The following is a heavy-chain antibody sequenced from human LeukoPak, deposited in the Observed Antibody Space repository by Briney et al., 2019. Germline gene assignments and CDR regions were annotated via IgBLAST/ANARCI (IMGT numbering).Heavy chain of an antibody. J-gene: IGHJ4*02. CDR3: ARDPAAWDY. Sequence: GGSLRLSCAASTLTFGNYWMSWVRQAPGKGLEWVANIEEDGSEEYYVDSVKGRFTISRDNTKNSLYLQMNSLRAEDTAVYYCARDPAAWDYWGQGTLVTVSS. V-gene: IGHV3-7*01. CDR1: TLTFGNYW. D-gene: IGHD6-13*01. CDR2: IEEDGSEE.